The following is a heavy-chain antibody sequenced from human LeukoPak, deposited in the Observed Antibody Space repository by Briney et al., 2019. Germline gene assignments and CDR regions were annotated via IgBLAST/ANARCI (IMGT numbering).Heavy chain of an antibody. J-gene: IGHJ4*02. CDR3: AKRSDYGGNWNYFDY. V-gene: IGHV3-23*01. CDR2: ISGHGGST. D-gene: IGHD4-23*01. Sequence: GRSLRLSCAASGFTFSTYGMSWVRQDPGKGREWVSAISGHGGSTYYADSVKGRFTISRDNSKNTLYLQMNSLRAEDTAVYYCAKRSDYGGNWNYFDYWGQGTPVTVSS. CDR1: GFTFSTYG.